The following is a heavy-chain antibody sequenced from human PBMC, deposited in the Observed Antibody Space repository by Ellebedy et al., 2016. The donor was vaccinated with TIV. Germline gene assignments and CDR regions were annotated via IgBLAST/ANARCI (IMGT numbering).Heavy chain of an antibody. J-gene: IGHJ4*02. V-gene: IGHV4-31*03. CDR1: GGSTSSGDSY. CDR2: IYYSGYT. D-gene: IGHD5-12*01. CDR3: ARDRQTRGFSGYGQFDY. Sequence: SETLSLXCTVSGGSTSSGDSYWSWIRQHPGRGLEWIGYIYYSGYTSYNPSLKSRVTISVDTSKNQFSLKLSSVTAADTAVYYCARDRQTRGFSGYGQFDYWGQGTLVTVSS.